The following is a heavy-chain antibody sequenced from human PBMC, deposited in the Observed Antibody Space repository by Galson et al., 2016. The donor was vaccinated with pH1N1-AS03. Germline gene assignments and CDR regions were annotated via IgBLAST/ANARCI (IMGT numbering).Heavy chain of an antibody. CDR3: ARKRHGSRGPFDP. CDR1: GFSLSTSGMC. V-gene: IGHV2-70*01. D-gene: IGHD6-25*01. Sequence: PALVKPTQTLTLTCTFSGFSLSTSGMCVSWIRQPPGKALEWLPFIDWDDDKYYSTSLRTRLTISKDTSKNQVVLTMTNMDPVDTATYYCARKRHGSRGPFDPWGQGTLVTVSS. J-gene: IGHJ5*02. CDR2: IDWDDDK.